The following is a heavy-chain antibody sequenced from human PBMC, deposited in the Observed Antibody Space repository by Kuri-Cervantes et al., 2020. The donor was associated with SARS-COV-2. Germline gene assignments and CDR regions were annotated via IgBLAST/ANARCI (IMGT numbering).Heavy chain of an antibody. D-gene: IGHD6-19*01. V-gene: IGHV3-33*01. CDR1: GFTFSSYG. CDR3: ARNAVAGTYYYYMDV. Sequence: GESLKISCAASGFTFSSYGMHGVRQAPGKGLEWVAVIWYDGSNKCYADSVKGRFTISRDNSKNTLYLQMNSLRAEDTAVYYCARNAVAGTYYYYMDVWGKGTTVTVSS. CDR2: IWYDGSNK. J-gene: IGHJ6*03.